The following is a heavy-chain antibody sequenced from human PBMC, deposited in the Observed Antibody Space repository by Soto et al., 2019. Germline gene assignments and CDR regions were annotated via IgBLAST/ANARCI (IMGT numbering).Heavy chain of an antibody. CDR3: ARGSTVTTLYYYYGMDV. Sequence: SVKVSCKASGGTFSSYAISWVRQAPGQGLEWMGGIIPIFGTANYAQKFQGRVTITADESTSTAYMELSSLRSEDTAVYYCARGSTVTTLYYYYGMDVWGQGTTVTVYS. CDR2: IIPIFGTA. D-gene: IGHD4-17*01. J-gene: IGHJ6*02. V-gene: IGHV1-69*13. CDR1: GGTFSSYA.